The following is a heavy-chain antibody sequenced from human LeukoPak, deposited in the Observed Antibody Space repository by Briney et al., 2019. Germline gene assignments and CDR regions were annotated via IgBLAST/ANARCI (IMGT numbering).Heavy chain of an antibody. D-gene: IGHD2-15*01. CDR3: AGLDRYCSGGSCYYH. V-gene: IGHV1-2*02. J-gene: IGHJ5*02. CDR2: INPNSGGT. Sequence: ASVTVSFKASGYTFTGYYMHWVRQAPGQGLEWMGWINPNSGGTNYAQKFQGRVTMTRDTSISTAYMELSRLRSDDTAVYYCAGLDRYCSGGSCYYHWGQGTLVTVSS. CDR1: GYTFTGYY.